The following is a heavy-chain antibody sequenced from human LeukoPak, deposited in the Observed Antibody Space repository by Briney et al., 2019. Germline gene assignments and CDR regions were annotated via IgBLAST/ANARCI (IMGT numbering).Heavy chain of an antibody. Sequence: GGSLRLSCAASGFTFSSYAMSWVRQAPGKGLEWASAISGSGGSTYYADSVKGRFTISRDNSKNTLYLQMNSLRAEDTAVYYCAKDQMYSSSGIFDYWGQGTLVTVSS. CDR1: GFTFSSYA. V-gene: IGHV3-23*01. J-gene: IGHJ4*02. CDR2: ISGSGGST. D-gene: IGHD6-6*01. CDR3: AKDQMYSSSGIFDY.